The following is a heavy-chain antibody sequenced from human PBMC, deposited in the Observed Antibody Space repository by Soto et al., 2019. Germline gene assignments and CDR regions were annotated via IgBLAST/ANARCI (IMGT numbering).Heavy chain of an antibody. CDR2: INPFDGSR. CDR1: GDSIFISYY. J-gene: IGHJ4*02. CDR3: SGVDPRQASPFDY. Sequence: ASVKVSWKASGDSIFISYYIHWVRQAPGQGLEWMGWINPFDGSRMFAQSFQGRVTMTRDTSTSTVYMEVRSLRSEDTAVFYFSGVDPRQASPFDYWGQGTLVTVSS. V-gene: IGHV1-46*03.